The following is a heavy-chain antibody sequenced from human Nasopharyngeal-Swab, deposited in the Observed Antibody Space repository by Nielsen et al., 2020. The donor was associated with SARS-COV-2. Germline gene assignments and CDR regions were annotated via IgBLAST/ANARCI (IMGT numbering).Heavy chain of an antibody. CDR1: GDAFSRFG. V-gene: IGHV1-18*01. CDR3: ARDRGNWFDP. Sequence: ASVKVSCKASGDAFSRFGISWVRQAPGQGLEWMGWISAYNGNTNYAQKLQGRVTMTTDTSTSTAYMELRSLRSDDTAVYYCARDRGNWFDPWGQGTLVTVSS. D-gene: IGHD3-10*01. J-gene: IGHJ5*02. CDR2: ISAYNGNT.